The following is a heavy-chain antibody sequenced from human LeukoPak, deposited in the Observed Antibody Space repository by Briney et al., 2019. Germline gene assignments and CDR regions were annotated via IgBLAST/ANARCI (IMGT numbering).Heavy chain of an antibody. CDR1: GGSITQTNY. V-gene: IGHV4-4*02. D-gene: IGHD6-19*01. CDR3: ARHLSYSSGWYFDY. J-gene: IGHJ4*02. CDR2: VNLQGST. Sequence: PSETLSLTCDVSGGSITQTNYWTWVRQPPGKGLEWIGEVNLQGSTNYNPSLMRRVAISVDTSANHVSLQLTSVTAADTAVYYCARHLSYSSGWYFDYWGQGTLVTVSS.